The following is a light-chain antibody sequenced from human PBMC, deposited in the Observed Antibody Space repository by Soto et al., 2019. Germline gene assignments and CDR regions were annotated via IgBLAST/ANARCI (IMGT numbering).Light chain of an antibody. V-gene: IGLV2-23*01. CDR3: CSYAPSYSLI. CDR2: EGN. CDR1: SSDVGSYNF. J-gene: IGLJ2*01. Sequence: QPASVSGSPGQSITISCTGTSSDVGSYNFVSWYQQHPGKAPKLMIYEGNKRPSGVSIRFSGSKSGNTASLTISGLQAEDEADYYCCSYAPSYSLIFGGGTKLTVL.